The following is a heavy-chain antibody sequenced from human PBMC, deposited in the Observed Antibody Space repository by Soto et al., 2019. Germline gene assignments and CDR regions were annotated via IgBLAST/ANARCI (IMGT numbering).Heavy chain of an antibody. Sequence: EVQVVESGGGLIQPGGSLRLSCEVSGFSVTANYMSWVRQAPGKGLEWVSVIYSGGSTYYIDSVKGRFSISRDISKNTLYRQMNSLRAEDTAVYYCHGYGYRGQGTLVTVSS. J-gene: IGHJ4*02. CDR2: IYSGGST. CDR3: HGYGY. V-gene: IGHV3-53*01. CDR1: GFSVTANY. D-gene: IGHD5-12*01.